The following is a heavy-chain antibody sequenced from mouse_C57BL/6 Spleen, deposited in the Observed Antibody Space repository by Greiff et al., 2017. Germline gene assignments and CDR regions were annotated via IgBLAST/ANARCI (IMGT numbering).Heavy chain of an antibody. J-gene: IGHJ3*01. V-gene: IGHV5-4*01. Sequence: EVKLVESGGGLVKPGGSLKLSCAASGFTFSSYAMSWVRQTPEKRLEWVATISDGGSYTYYPDNVKGRFTISRDNAKNNLYLQMSHLKSEDTAMYYCARDYSSYVAWFAYWGQGTLVTVSA. D-gene: IGHD1-1*01. CDR2: ISDGGSYT. CDR1: GFTFSSYA. CDR3: ARDYSSYVAWFAY.